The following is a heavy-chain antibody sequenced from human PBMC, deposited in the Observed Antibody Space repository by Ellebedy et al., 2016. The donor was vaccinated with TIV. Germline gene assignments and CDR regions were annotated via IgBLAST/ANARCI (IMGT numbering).Heavy chain of an antibody. Sequence: SETLSLXXAVYGGSFSTYFWSWIRQPPGKGLEWIGEINHSGSSNCNPTLKSRVTISVDTSKNQFSLKLSSVTAADTAVYYCARDDLVRGGGNNWFDPWGQGTLVTVSS. D-gene: IGHD3-10*01. CDR2: INHSGSS. CDR1: GGSFSTYF. CDR3: ARDDLVRGGGNNWFDP. V-gene: IGHV4-34*01. J-gene: IGHJ5*02.